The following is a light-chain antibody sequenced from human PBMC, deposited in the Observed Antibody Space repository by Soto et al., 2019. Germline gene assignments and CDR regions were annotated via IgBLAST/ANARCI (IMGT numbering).Light chain of an antibody. CDR2: EVN. Sequence: QSVLTQPASVSGSPGQSITISCTGTSSDIGRYNYVSWFQQHPGKVPKLVIFEVNYRPSGVPDRFSGSKSGNTASLTISGLQSEDEADYYCCSFAGSYTLYVFGTGTKLTVL. CDR1: SSDIGRYNY. CDR3: CSFAGSYTLYV. V-gene: IGLV2-11*01. J-gene: IGLJ1*01.